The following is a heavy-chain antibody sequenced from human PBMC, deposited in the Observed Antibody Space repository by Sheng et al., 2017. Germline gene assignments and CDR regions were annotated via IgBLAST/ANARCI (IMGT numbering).Heavy chain of an antibody. CDR1: GFTFSSYS. Sequence: EVQLVESGGGLVKPWGVPSRLSCAASGFTFSSYSMNWVRQAPGKGLEWVSSISSSSSYIYYADSVKGRFTISRDNAKNSLYLQMNSLRAEDTAVYYCARDFYFGDGYIYWGQGTLVTVSS. CDR2: ISSSSSYI. D-gene: IGHD5-12*01. J-gene: IGHJ4*02. V-gene: IGHV3-21*01. CDR3: ARDFYFGDGYIY.